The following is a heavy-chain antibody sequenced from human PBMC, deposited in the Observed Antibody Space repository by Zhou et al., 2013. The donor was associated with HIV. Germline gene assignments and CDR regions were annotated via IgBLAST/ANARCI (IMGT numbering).Heavy chain of an antibody. Sequence: QMQLVQSGAEVKKPGASVKVSCKTSGYTFTNYYLHWVRQAPGQGLEWMGFIIPNTGGTTYAPKLQGRVTMTRDTSINTAYMELSSLRSDDTAVYYCATYGPGYNWMYKWGQGTLVTVSS. V-gene: IGHV1-2*02. D-gene: IGHD1-20*01. CDR1: GYTFTNYY. J-gene: IGHJ4*02. CDR2: IIPNTGGT. CDR3: ATYGPGYNWMYK.